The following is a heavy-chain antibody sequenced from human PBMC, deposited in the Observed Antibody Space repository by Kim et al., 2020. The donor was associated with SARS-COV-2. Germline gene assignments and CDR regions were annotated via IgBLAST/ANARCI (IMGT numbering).Heavy chain of an antibody. Sequence: SETLSLTCTVSGDSISNNNYYWGWIRQPPGKGLEWIGSMYYSGYTYYNPSLKSRITISVDTSKKQFSLKLSSVTAADTAIYYCARHAISVTDRAGTFDFWGQGTLVTVSS. V-gene: IGHV4-39*01. CDR1: GDSISNNNYY. CDR2: MYYSGYT. CDR3: ARHAISVTDRAGTFDF. D-gene: IGHD6-19*01. J-gene: IGHJ4*02.